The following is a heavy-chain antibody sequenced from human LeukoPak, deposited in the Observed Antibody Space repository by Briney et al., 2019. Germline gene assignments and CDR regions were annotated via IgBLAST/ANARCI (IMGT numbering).Heavy chain of an antibody. CDR3: ARFATTVTSTGDHAFDI. J-gene: IGHJ3*02. CDR2: ISSSSSYI. V-gene: IGHV3-21*01. D-gene: IGHD4-17*01. CDR1: GFTFSSYS. Sequence: GSLRLSCVASGFTFSSYSMNWVRQAPGKGLEWVSSISSSSSYIYYADSVKGRFTISRDNAKNSLYLQMNSLRAEDTAVYYCARFATTVTSTGDHAFDIWGQGTMVTVSS.